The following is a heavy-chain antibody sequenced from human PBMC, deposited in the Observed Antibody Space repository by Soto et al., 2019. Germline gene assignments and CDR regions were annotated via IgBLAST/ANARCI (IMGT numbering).Heavy chain of an antibody. Sequence: QVQLVQSGAEVKKPGASVKVSCKASGYTFTTYYLHWLRQAPGQGLEWMGVINPSGGSITYAQRFHLRVTNTSVTSTITLSMALTRLRAQDTAIYYSASEARAAGGNCYGGMDVWGQGTTVTVSS. V-gene: IGHV1-46*01. CDR1: GYTFTTYY. CDR3: ASEARAAGGNCYGGMDV. D-gene: IGHD6-13*01. CDR2: INPSGGSI. J-gene: IGHJ6*02.